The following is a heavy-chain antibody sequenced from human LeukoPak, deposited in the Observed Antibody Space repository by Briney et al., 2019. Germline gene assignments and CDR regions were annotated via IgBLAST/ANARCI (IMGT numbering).Heavy chain of an antibody. J-gene: IGHJ4*02. V-gene: IGHV3-30*02. CDR2: IWYDGGTK. CDR1: GFTVSTNG. Sequence: GEPLRLSCAASGFTVSTNGMHWVRQAPGKGLEWVAVIWYDGGTKYNEDSVKGRFTISKDNSKNMVYLQMNSLRVEDTGVYYCAKSRDGHNRGLFWGQGTLVTVSS. CDR3: AKSRDGHNRGLF. D-gene: IGHD5-24*01.